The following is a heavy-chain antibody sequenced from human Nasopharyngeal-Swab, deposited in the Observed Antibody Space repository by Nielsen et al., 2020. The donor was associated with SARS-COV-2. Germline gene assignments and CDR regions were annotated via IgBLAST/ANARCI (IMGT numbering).Heavy chain of an antibody. Sequence: ASVKVSCKVSGYTLTELSMHWVRQAPGKGLEWMGGFDPEDGETIYAQKFRGRVTMTEDTSTDTAYMELSSLRSEDTAVYYCATSAPYCSGGSCYSSWFDPWGQGTLVTVSS. D-gene: IGHD2-15*01. J-gene: IGHJ5*02. CDR3: ATSAPYCSGGSCYSSWFDP. CDR2: FDPEDGET. V-gene: IGHV1-24*01. CDR1: GYTLTELS.